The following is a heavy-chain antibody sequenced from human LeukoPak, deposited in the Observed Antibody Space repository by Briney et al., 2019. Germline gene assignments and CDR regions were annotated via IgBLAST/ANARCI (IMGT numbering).Heavy chain of an antibody. V-gene: IGHV4-34*01. D-gene: IGHD6-6*01. CDR3: ARSRAARPDFDY. J-gene: IGHJ4*02. CDR2: INHSGST. CDR1: GGSFSGYY. Sequence: SETLSLTCAVYGGSFSGYYWSWIRQPPGKGLEWIGEINHSGSTNYNPSLKSRVTISVDTSKNQFSLKLSSVTAADTAVYYCARSRAARPDFDYWGQGTLVTVSS.